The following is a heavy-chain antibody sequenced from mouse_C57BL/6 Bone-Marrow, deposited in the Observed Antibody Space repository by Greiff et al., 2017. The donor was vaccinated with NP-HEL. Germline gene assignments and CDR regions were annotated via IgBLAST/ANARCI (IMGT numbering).Heavy chain of an antibody. CDR3: ARSYYYGSSYGVLYYFDY. CDR2: IDPSDSYT. J-gene: IGHJ2*01. V-gene: IGHV1-69*01. Sequence: QVQLKQPGAELVMPGASVKLSCKASGYTFTSYWMHWVKQRPGQGLEWIGEIDPSDSYTNYNQKFKGKSTLTVDKSSSTAYMQLSSLTSEDSAVYYCARSYYYGSSYGVLYYFDYWGQGTTLTVSS. D-gene: IGHD1-1*01. CDR1: GYTFTSYW.